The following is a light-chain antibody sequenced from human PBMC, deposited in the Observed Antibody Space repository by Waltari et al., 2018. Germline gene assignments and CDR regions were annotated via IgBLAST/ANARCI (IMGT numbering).Light chain of an antibody. CDR3: QQYNNWRS. V-gene: IGKV3-15*01. Sequence: EIVMTQSPATLSVSPGERATLSYRASQSVSSNFAWYQKKPGQPPRLLIYGASTRATGIPARVSGSGSGTEFTLTISGMRSEDFAVYYCQQYNNWRSFGGGTKVEIK. CDR1: QSVSSN. CDR2: GAS. J-gene: IGKJ4*01.